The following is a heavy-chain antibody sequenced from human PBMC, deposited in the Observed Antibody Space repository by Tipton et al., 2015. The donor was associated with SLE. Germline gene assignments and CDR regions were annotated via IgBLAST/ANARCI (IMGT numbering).Heavy chain of an antibody. CDR3: ARGTCGGDCYSDY. Sequence: TLSLTCTVSGGSISSGYYYWSWIRQPPGKGLEWIGYIYYGGSTNYNPSLKSRVTISVDTSKNQFSLKLSSVTAADTAVYYCARGTCGGDCYSDYWGQGTLVTVSS. D-gene: IGHD2-21*02. V-gene: IGHV4-61*01. J-gene: IGHJ4*02. CDR1: GGSISSGYYY. CDR2: IYYGGST.